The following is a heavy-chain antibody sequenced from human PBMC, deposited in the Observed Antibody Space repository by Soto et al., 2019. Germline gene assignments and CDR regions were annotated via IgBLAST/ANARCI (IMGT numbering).Heavy chain of an antibody. Sequence: QLQLQESGPGLVKPSETLSLTWSVSGGSISSSSYYWGWIRQPPGKGLEVIGRIYYSGCTYNNPPLTIRVTITEATSKNQFSLKLSSVTAADTAVYYCGNLPMVREGIPYYYYGMDVWGQGTTVTVSS. CDR3: GNLPMVREGIPYYYYGMDV. V-gene: IGHV4-39*01. CDR2: IYYSGCT. CDR1: GGSISSSSYY. J-gene: IGHJ6*02. D-gene: IGHD3-10*01.